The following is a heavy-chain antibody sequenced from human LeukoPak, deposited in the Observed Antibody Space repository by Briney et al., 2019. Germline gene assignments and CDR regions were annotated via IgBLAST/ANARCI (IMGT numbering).Heavy chain of an antibody. CDR1: GFTFSSYW. CDR3: ARGGYSSSWSNWFDP. D-gene: IGHD6-13*01. V-gene: IGHV3-74*01. J-gene: IGHJ5*02. Sequence: GGSLRLSRAASGFTFSSYWMHWVRQAPGKGLVWVSRINSDGSSTNYADSVKSRFSISRDNAKNTLYLQMNSLRAEDTAVYYCARGGYSSSWSNWFDPWGQGTLVTVSS. CDR2: INSDGSST.